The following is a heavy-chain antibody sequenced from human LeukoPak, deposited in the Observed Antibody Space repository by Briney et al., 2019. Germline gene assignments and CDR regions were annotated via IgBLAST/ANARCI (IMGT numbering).Heavy chain of an antibody. Sequence: SETLSLTCTVSGGSISSGDFYWSWIRQPPGKGLEWIGYIYYSGSTYYNPSPKSRVTISVDTSENQFSLKLSSVTAADTAVYYCASFYQAYYFDYWGQGTLVTVSS. D-gene: IGHD2-21*01. V-gene: IGHV4-30-4*01. CDR1: GGSISSGDFY. CDR2: IYYSGST. CDR3: ASFYQAYYFDY. J-gene: IGHJ4*02.